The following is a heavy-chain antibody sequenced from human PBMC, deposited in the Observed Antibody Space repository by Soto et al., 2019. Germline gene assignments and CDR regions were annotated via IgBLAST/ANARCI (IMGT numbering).Heavy chain of an antibody. Sequence: QVQLVESGGGVVQPGRSLRLSCAASGFSFSSYGMHWVRQAPGKGLEWVAVISYDGSNKYYADSVKGRFTISRDNSKNTLYLQMNSLRAEDTAVYYCAKAKGVFGVVTRPYYFDYWGQGTLVTVSS. J-gene: IGHJ4*02. D-gene: IGHD3-3*01. CDR2: ISYDGSNK. V-gene: IGHV3-30*18. CDR1: GFSFSSYG. CDR3: AKAKGVFGVVTRPYYFDY.